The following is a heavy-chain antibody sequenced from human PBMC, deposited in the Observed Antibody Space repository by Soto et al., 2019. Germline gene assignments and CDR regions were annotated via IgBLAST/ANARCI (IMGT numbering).Heavy chain of an antibody. CDR1: GASISSGDYY. V-gene: IGHV4-31*03. CDR2: IHSSGSP. D-gene: IGHD2-2*01. Sequence: PSETLSLTCTVSGASISSGDYYWSWIRQHPGEGLEWIGYIHSSGSPFYNPSLKSRVSISVDTSKKQFSLNLKSVTAADSAVYYCVRNLPAATSEVVFDYWGQGTLVTVSS. CDR3: VRNLPAATSEVVFDY. J-gene: IGHJ4*02.